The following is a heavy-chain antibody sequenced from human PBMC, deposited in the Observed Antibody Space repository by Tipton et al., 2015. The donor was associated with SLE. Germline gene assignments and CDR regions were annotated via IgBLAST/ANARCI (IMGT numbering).Heavy chain of an antibody. Sequence: SLRLSCAASGFTFNRYWMHWVRRTPGKGLEWVASINQDGSEKSYVGSVKGRFTISRDNSKNTVYLQMDSLTLEDTAMYFCAKDRTHSDYGVVIGLWGQGTLVTVSS. V-gene: IGHV3-7*03. J-gene: IGHJ4*02. CDR2: INQDGSEK. D-gene: IGHD3-3*01. CDR3: AKDRTHSDYGVVIGL. CDR1: GFTFNRYW.